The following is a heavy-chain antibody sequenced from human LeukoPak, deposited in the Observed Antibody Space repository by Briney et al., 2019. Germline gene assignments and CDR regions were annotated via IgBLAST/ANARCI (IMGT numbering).Heavy chain of an antibody. CDR1: GFTFRNHG. CDR2: IWYGGSNK. Sequence: PGRSLRLSCAASGFTFRNHGMHWVRQAPDKGLEWVAVIWYGGSNKYYGGSVKGRFTISRDNSKNMLYLQTNSLRAEDTAVYFCVRDRSARYLDYWGQGTLVTVSS. CDR3: VRDRSARYLDY. J-gene: IGHJ4*02. V-gene: IGHV3-33*01.